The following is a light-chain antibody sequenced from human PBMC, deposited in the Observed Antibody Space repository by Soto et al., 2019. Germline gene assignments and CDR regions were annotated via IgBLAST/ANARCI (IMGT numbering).Light chain of an antibody. J-gene: IGKJ1*01. V-gene: IGKV1-5*03. Sequence: DIKMTQSPSTLSASVGDRVTITCRASQSISSWLAWYQQKPGKAPKVLIYKASTLESGAPSRFSGSGSGTEFTLTISSLQPDDFASYYGQQYNSYLTWTFGQGTKVDIK. CDR2: KAS. CDR3: QQYNSYLTWT. CDR1: QSISSW.